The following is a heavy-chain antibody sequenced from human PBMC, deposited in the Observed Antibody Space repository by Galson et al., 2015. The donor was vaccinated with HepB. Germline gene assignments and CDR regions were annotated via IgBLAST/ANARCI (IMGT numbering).Heavy chain of an antibody. CDR2: INPNSGGT. J-gene: IGHJ6*02. Sequence: SVKVSCKASGYTFTGYYMHWVRQAPGQGLEWMGWINPNSGGTNYAQKFQGRVTMTRDTSISTAYMELSRLRSDDTAVYYCARGYYDILTGYRPYGMDVWGQGTTVTVSS. V-gene: IGHV1-2*02. D-gene: IGHD3-9*01. CDR1: GYTFTGYY. CDR3: ARGYYDILTGYRPYGMDV.